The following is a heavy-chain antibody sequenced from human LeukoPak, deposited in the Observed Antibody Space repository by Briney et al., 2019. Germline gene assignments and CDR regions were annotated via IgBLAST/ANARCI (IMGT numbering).Heavy chain of an antibody. Sequence: GGSLRLSCAASGFTFSSYEMNWVRQAPGKGLEWVSYISSSGSNIYYADSVKGRFTISRDNSKNTLYLQMNILRAEDTAVYYCALAGSDAFDIWGQGTMVTVSS. CDR2: ISSSGSNI. V-gene: IGHV3-48*03. J-gene: IGHJ3*02. CDR1: GFTFSSYE. CDR3: ALAGSDAFDI.